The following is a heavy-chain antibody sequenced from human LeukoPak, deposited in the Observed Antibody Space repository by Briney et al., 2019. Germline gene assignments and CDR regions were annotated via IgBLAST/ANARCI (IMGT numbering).Heavy chain of an antibody. CDR2: IYRSGGT. J-gene: IGHJ4*02. CDR3: VRDFDDGNYALRY. Sequence: SETLSLTCAVSGDSVGSSVSGNSRWNWVRQTPGKGLESIGEIYRSGGTHYNPALRRRVTMSLDRSKNHLSLNVRSVTAADTAVYYCVRDFDDGNYALRYWGQGTLVTVSS. D-gene: IGHD2-2*01. V-gene: IGHV4-4*02. CDR1: GDSVGSSVSGNSR.